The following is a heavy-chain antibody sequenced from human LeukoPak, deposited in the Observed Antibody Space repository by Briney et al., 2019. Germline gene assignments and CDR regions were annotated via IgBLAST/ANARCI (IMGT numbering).Heavy chain of an antibody. CDR3: ARDRGYGDYYFDY. D-gene: IGHD4-17*01. V-gene: IGHV6-1*01. Sequence: SQTLSLTCAISGDSVSSNSAAWNWIRQSPSRGLEWLGRIYYRSRWYNDYALFVKSRITINPDTSKNQFSLHLNSVTPEDTAVYYCARDRGYGDYYFDYWGRGTLVTVSS. J-gene: IGHJ4*02. CDR1: GDSVSSNSAA. CDR2: IYYRSRWYN.